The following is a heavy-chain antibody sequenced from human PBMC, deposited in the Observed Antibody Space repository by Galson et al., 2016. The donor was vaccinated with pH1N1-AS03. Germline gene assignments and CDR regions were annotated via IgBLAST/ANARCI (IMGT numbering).Heavy chain of an antibody. CDR3: ASRSSVLYSYGSDV. D-gene: IGHD3-10*01. V-gene: IGHV4-59*01. CDR1: GDSLDTFS. Sequence: ETLSLTCSVSGDSLDTFSWTWIRQPPGKGLEWIGFTFYGGGTHYAHSLKSRITISVDTSKNLFSLQLKSVTTADTAVYYCASRSSVLYSYGSDVWGQGTTVIVSS. CDR2: TFYGGGT. J-gene: IGHJ6*02.